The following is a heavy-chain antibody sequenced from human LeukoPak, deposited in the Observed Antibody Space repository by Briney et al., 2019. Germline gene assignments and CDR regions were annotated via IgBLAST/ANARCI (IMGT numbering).Heavy chain of an antibody. CDR1: GGSIDSRIYF. D-gene: IGHD3-22*01. J-gene: IGHJ4*02. CDR2: IHYNEST. Sequence: SETLSLTCTVSGGSIDSRIYFWGWIRQFPEKGLEWIGNIHYNESTYYNPSLQKRVTMSVDTSNNQFSLKLSSVTAADTAVYYCARHAMIVVVPDYWGQGTLVTVSS. V-gene: IGHV4-39*01. CDR3: ARHAMIVVVPDY.